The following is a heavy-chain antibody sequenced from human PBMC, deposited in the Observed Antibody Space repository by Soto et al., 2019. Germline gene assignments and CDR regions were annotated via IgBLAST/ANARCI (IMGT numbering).Heavy chain of an antibody. CDR3: ARVDQYCSGGSCYFTDSAYYYYMDV. Sequence: PSETLSLTCAVYGGSFSGYYWSWIRQPPGKGLEWIGEINHSGSTNYNPSLKSRVTISVDTSKNQFSLKLSSVTAADTAVYYCARVDQYCSGGSCYFTDSAYYYYMDVWGKGTTVTVSS. D-gene: IGHD2-15*01. J-gene: IGHJ6*03. V-gene: IGHV4-34*01. CDR1: GGSFSGYY. CDR2: INHSGST.